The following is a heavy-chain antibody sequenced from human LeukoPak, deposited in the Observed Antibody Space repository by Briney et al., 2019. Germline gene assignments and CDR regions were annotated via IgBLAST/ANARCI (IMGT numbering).Heavy chain of an antibody. CDR3: ARDREYCSGGSCYSAWFDP. D-gene: IGHD2-15*01. CDR2: ISAYNGNT. Sequence: GSSVKVSCKASGGTFSSYAISWVRRAPGQGLEWMGWISAYNGNTNYAQKLQGRVTMTTDTSTSTAYMELRSLRSDDTAVYYCARDREYCSGGSCYSAWFDPWGQGTLVTVSS. J-gene: IGHJ5*02. CDR1: GGTFSSYA. V-gene: IGHV1-18*01.